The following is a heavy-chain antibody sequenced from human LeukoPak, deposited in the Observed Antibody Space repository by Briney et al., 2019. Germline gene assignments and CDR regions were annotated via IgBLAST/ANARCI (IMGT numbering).Heavy chain of an antibody. D-gene: IGHD4-17*01. CDR3: ARWGDYQRQFDY. CDR2: IYYSGST. CDR1: GGSVSSGSYY. J-gene: IGHJ4*02. V-gene: IGHV4-61*01. Sequence: PSETLSHTCTVSGGSVSSGSYYWSWIRQPPGKGLEWIGYIYYSGSTNYNPSLKSRVTISVDTSKNQFSLKLSSVTAADTAVYYCARWGDYQRQFDYWGQGTLVTVSS.